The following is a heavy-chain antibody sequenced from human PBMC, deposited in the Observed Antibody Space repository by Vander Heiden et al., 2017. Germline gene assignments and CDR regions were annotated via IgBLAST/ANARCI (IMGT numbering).Heavy chain of an antibody. Sequence: QVQLVESGGGVVQPGRSLRLSCAASGFTFSSYGMHWVRQAPGKGLEWVAVIWYDGSNKYYADSVKGRFTISRDNSKNTLYLQMNSLRAEDTAVYYCARDATILRLLEWGDGMDVWGQGTTVTVSS. J-gene: IGHJ6*02. V-gene: IGHV3-33*01. CDR2: IWYDGSNK. CDR3: ARDATILRLLEWGDGMDV. D-gene: IGHD3-3*01. CDR1: GFTFSSYG.